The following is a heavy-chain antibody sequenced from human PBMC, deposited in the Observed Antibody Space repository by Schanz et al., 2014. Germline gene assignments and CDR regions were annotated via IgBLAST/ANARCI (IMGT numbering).Heavy chain of an antibody. D-gene: IGHD3-10*01. V-gene: IGHV3-23*01. CDR3: AKYRGYYRVSGSYRELEY. Sequence: EVHLLESGGGLVPPGGSLKLSCAASGLIFSNYVMSWVRQAPGKGLEWVSTIGTSGGTNYAESVKGRFTISRDNSKNTLYLQMNSLRPEDTAVYYCAKYRGYYRVSGSYRELEYWGQGTLVTVSS. J-gene: IGHJ4*02. CDR1: GLIFSNYV. CDR2: IGTSGGT.